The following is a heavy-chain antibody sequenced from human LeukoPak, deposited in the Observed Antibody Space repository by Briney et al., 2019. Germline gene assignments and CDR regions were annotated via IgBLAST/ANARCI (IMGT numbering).Heavy chain of an antibody. CDR2: INPNSGGT. CDR3: VIAVAEITLDY. V-gene: IGHV1-2*02. D-gene: IGHD6-19*01. J-gene: IGHJ4*02. CDR1: GYTFTGYY. Sequence: GASVKVSCKASGYTFTGYYMHWVRQAPGQGLEWMGWINPNSGGTNYAQKFQGRVTMTRDTSISTAYMELSSLRSEDTAVYYCVIAVAEITLDYWGQGTLVTVSS.